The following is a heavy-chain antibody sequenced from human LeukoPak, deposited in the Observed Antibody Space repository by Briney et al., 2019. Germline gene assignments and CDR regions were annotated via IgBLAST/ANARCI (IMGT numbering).Heavy chain of an antibody. CDR3: AKDRSGGSYPGVWYFDL. Sequence: PGGSLRLSCAASGFTFSSYAMSWVRQAPGKGLEWVSAISGSGGSTYYADSVKGRFTISRDNSKNTLYLQMNSLRAEDTAVYYCAKDRSGGSYPGVWYFDLWGRGTLVTVSS. V-gene: IGHV3-23*01. CDR2: ISGSGGST. CDR1: GFTFSSYA. J-gene: IGHJ2*01. D-gene: IGHD1-26*01.